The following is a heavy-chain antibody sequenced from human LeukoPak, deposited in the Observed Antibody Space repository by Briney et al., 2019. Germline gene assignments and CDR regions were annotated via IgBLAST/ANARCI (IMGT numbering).Heavy chain of an antibody. Sequence: GGSLRLSCAASGFTFSDYYMSWIRQTPGKGLEWVPYISSSGYTTYHADSVKGRFTISRDNAKSSLYLQMNSLRAEDAAVYFCAKNSGYSWQYFFDYWGQGTLVTVSS. V-gene: IGHV3-11*01. CDR1: GFTFSDYY. J-gene: IGHJ4*02. D-gene: IGHD6-25*01. CDR2: ISSSGYTT. CDR3: AKNSGYSWQYFFDY.